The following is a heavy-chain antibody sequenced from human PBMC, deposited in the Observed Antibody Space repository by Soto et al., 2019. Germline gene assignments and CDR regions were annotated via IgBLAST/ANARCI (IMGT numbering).Heavy chain of an antibody. CDR2: ISYDGSNK. CDR1: GFTFSSYA. Sequence: GGSLRLSRAASGFTFSSYAMHWVRQAPGKGLEWVAVISYDGSNKYYADSVKGRFTISRDNSKNTLYLQMNSLRAEDTAVYYCARVTGVTPVFDYWGQGTLVTVSS. V-gene: IGHV3-30-3*01. J-gene: IGHJ4*02. D-gene: IGHD1-20*01. CDR3: ARVTGVTPVFDY.